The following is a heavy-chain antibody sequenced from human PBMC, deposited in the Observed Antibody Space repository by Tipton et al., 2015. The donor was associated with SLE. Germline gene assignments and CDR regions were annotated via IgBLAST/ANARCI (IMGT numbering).Heavy chain of an antibody. Sequence: TLSLTCNVSGGSINTYYWSWIRQPPGKGLEWIGYIYTSGSTNYNPSLKSRVTISVDTPKNQFSLKLTSVTAADTAVYYCARTYVVLASYIDYWGQGILVTVSS. D-gene: IGHD3-9*01. J-gene: IGHJ4*02. CDR1: GGSINTYY. CDR3: ARTYVVLASYIDY. CDR2: IYTSGST. V-gene: IGHV4-4*09.